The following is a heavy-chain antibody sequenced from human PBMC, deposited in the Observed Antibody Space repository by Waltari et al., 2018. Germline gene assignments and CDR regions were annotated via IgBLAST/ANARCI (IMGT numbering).Heavy chain of an antibody. V-gene: IGHV3-9*01. Sequence: EVQLVESGGGLVQPGRSLRLSCAASGFTFDDYAMHWVRQAPGKGLEGVSGISWNSGSRGYADSVKGRFTISRDNAKSPLYLQMNSRRAEDTALDDCEKGISVGVRDGMDVWGQGTTVTVSS. CDR2: ISWNSGSR. CDR3: EKGISVGVRDGMDV. J-gene: IGHJ6*02. CDR1: GFTFDDYA. D-gene: IGHD1-26*01.